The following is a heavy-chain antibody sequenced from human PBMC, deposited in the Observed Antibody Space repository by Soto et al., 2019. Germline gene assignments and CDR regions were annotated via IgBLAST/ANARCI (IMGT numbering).Heavy chain of an antibody. CDR1: GDSVSSNSAA. J-gene: IGHJ3*02. D-gene: IGHD6-19*01. Sequence: SQTLSLTCAISGDSVSSNSAAWNWIRQSPSRGLEWLGRTYYRSKWYNDYAVSVKSRITINPDTSKNQFSLQLNSVTPEDTTVYYCARDAPYSSGWYFAFDIWGQGTMVTVSS. CDR2: TYYRSKWYN. V-gene: IGHV6-1*01. CDR3: ARDAPYSSGWYFAFDI.